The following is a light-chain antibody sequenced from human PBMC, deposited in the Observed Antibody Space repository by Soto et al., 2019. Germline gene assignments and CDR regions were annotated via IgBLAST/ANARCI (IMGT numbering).Light chain of an antibody. J-gene: IGLJ1*01. CDR3: SSYTSSSPDV. CDR2: DVT. CDR1: SSDVGAYDY. Sequence: QSALTQPASVSGSPGQSIAIACTGTSSDVGAYDYVSWYQQHPGKAPKVMIYDVTNRPSWVSNRFSGSKSGNTASLTISGLQAEDEADYYCSSYTSSSPDVFGTGTKLTVL. V-gene: IGLV2-14*01.